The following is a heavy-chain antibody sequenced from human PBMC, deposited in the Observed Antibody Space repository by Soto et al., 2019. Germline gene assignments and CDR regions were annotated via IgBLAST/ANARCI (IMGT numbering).Heavy chain of an antibody. CDR1: GDSVSDNSAA. CDR3: ARDGYSSSYDFDY. J-gene: IGHJ4*02. CDR2: TYYRSKWYS. D-gene: IGHD6-6*01. Sequence: PSQTLSLTCAISGDSVSDNSAAWNWIRQSPSRGLEWLGRTYYRSKWYSDYAVSVKSRITINSDTSKNQFSLQLNFVTPDDSAVYYRARDGYSSSYDFDYWGQGTLVTVSS. V-gene: IGHV6-1*01.